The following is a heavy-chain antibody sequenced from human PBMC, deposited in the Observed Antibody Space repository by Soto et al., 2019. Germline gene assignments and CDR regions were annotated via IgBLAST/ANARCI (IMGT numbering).Heavy chain of an antibody. CDR3: AKATYYYDSSGYYYDPRENYYFDY. V-gene: IGHV3-30*18. CDR1: GFTFSTYT. Sequence: PGGSLRLSCAASGFTFSTYTMNWVRQAPGKGLEWVSSITYNGSNKYYADSVKGRFTISRDNSKNTLYLQMNSLRAEDTAVYYCAKATYYYDSSGYYYDPRENYYFDYWGQGTLVTVSS. D-gene: IGHD3-22*01. J-gene: IGHJ4*02. CDR2: ITYNGSNK.